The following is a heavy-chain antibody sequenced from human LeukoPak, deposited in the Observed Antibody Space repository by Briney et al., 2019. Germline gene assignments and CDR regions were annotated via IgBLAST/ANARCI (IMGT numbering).Heavy chain of an antibody. CDR1: GFTFSRYW. CDR2: ADYDGSDT. CDR3: ATLAAAGTNY. J-gene: IGHJ4*02. V-gene: IGHV3-74*01. D-gene: IGHD6-13*01. Sequence: GGSLRLSCAASGFTFSRYWMHWVRQAPGKGLVWVSRADYDGSDTSYADSVRSRFTISRDNAKNTLYLQMNSLSAEDTAVYYCATLAAAGTNYWGRGTLVTVSS.